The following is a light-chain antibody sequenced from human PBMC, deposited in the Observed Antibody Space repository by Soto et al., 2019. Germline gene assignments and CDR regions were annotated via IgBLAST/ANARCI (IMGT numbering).Light chain of an antibody. CDR3: QQRSNWPYT. J-gene: IGKJ2*01. CDR2: DAS. V-gene: IGKV3-11*01. Sequence: EIVLTQSPDTLSLSPGERATLSCRASQSVSGYLGWYQQKPGQAPRLLIYDASNRAYGVPARFRGSGSGTNFTLTIASLEPDDFAVYYCQQRSNWPYTFGQGTKLEIK. CDR1: QSVSGY.